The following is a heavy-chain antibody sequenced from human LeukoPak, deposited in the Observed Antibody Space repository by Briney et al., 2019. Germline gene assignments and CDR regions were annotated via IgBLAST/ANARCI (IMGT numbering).Heavy chain of an antibody. J-gene: IGHJ3*02. D-gene: IGHD3-3*01. V-gene: IGHV3-66*02. CDR2: IYSGGST. CDR1: GFTVSSNY. CDR3: ARDLAPINYDFWSGYYRNAFDI. Sequence: GGSLRLSCAASGFTVSSNYMSWVRQAPGKGLEWVSVIYSGGSTYYAESVKGRFTISRDNSKNTLYLQMNSLRAEDTAVYYCARDLAPINYDFWSGYYRNAFDIWGQGTMVTVSS.